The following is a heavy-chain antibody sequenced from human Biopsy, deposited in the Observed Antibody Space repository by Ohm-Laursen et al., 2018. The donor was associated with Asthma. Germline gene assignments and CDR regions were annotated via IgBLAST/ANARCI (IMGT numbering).Heavy chain of an antibody. D-gene: IGHD2-2*01. J-gene: IGHJ4*02. CDR2: INSVFGTT. V-gene: IGHV1-69*01. CDR3: ARKAGSCISRTCYSLDF. Sequence: SSVKVSCKSLGGTFNTYVIGWVRQAPGQGLEWMGGINSVFGTTTYPQKFRDRVTITADDSTSTVYMELSSLRSEDTAVYYCARKAGSCISRTCYSLDFWGQGTLVTFSS. CDR1: GGTFNTYV.